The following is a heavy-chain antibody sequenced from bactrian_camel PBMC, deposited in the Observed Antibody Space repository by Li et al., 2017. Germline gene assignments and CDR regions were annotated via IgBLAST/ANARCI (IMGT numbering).Heavy chain of an antibody. V-gene: IGHV3S60*01. CDR1: GFTDHHYR. CDR2: INCGSNQK. CDR3: AHVGELIPRSSCTPSRLTSSESNY. D-gene: IGHD5*01. J-gene: IGHJ4*01. Sequence: QLVESGGGSVQAGGSLRLSCEASGFTDHHYRTCIAWFRQTPLKEREGVAFINCGSNQKDYGDSVKGRFTISQDNTKNTVYLQMKDLKPEDTAMYYCAHVGELIPRSSCTPSRLTSSESNYRGQGTQVTVS.